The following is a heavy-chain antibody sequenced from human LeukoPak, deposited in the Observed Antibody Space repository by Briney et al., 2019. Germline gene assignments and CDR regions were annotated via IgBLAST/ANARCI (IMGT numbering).Heavy chain of an antibody. D-gene: IGHD3-10*01. J-gene: IGHJ4*02. V-gene: IGHV1-2*02. CDR3: ARSYGSGIEIDY. CDR2: INPNSGGT. Sequence: ALVKVSCKASGYTFTGYYMHWVRQAPGQGLEWMGWINPNSGGTNYAQKFQGRVTMTRDTSISTAYMELSRLRSDDTAVYYCARSYGSGIEIDYWGQGTLVTVSS. CDR1: GYTFTGYY.